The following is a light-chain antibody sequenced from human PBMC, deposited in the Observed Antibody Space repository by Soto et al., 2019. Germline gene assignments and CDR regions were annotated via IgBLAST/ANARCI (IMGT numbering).Light chain of an antibody. J-gene: IGLJ1*01. V-gene: IGLV2-14*01. CDR3: SSYTSTSPYV. CDR1: SSDIGSYNY. Sequence: QSALTQPASVSGSPGQSITISCTGTSSDIGSYNYVSWYQHHPGRAPRIMIFEVSNRPSGVSNRFSGSKSGNTASLTISGLQAEDEADYYCSSYTSTSPYVFGTGTKVTVL. CDR2: EVS.